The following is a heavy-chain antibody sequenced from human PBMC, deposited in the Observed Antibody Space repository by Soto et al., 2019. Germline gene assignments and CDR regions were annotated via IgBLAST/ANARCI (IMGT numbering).Heavy chain of an antibody. CDR2: INHSGST. CDR3: ARGRHLLGYCTNGVCSDFDY. V-gene: IGHV4-34*01. J-gene: IGHJ4*02. D-gene: IGHD2-8*01. Sequence: SETLSLTCAVYGGSFSGYYWSWIRQPPGKGLEWIGEINHSGSTNYNPSLKSRVTISVDTSKNQFSLKLSSVTAADTAVYYFARGRHLLGYCTNGVCSDFDYWGQGTLVTSPQ. CDR1: GGSFSGYY.